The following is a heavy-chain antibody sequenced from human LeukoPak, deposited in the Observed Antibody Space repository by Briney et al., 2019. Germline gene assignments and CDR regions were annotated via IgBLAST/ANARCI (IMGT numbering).Heavy chain of an antibody. CDR1: GYTFTSYD. J-gene: IGHJ6*03. V-gene: IGHV1-8*01. Sequence: ASVKVSCKASGYTFTSYDINWVRQATGQGLEWMGWMNPNSGNTGYAQKFQGRVTMTRNTSISTAYMELSSLRSEDTAVYYCARRYYGSGSYYEKSLPIRVFWYYYYYTDVWGKGTTVTVSS. D-gene: IGHD3-10*01. CDR2: MNPNSGNT. CDR3: ARRYYGSGSYYEKSLPIRVFWYYYYYTDV.